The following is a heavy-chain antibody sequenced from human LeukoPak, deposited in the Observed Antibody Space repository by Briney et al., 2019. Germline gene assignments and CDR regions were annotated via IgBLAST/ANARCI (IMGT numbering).Heavy chain of an antibody. CDR1: GGTFSSYA. CDR3: AGDYGGNTYYMDV. Sequence: SVKVSCKASGGTFSSYAISWVRQAPGQGLEWMGGIIPIFGTANYAQKFQGRVTITTDESMSTAYMELSSLRSEDTAVYYCAGDYGGNTYYMDVWGKGTTVTVSS. D-gene: IGHD4-23*01. CDR2: IIPIFGTA. J-gene: IGHJ6*03. V-gene: IGHV1-69*05.